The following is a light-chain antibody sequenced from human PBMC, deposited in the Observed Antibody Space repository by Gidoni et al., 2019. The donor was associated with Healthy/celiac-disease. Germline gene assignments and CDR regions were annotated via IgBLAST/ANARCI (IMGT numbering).Light chain of an antibody. J-gene: IGKJ1*01. CDR3: QQYGSSLWT. CDR2: GAS. CDR1: QSVSSSY. V-gene: IGKV3-20*01. Sequence: EIVLTQSPGTLSLSPGERATPSCRASQSVSSSYLAWYQQKPGQAPRLRIDGASSRATGIPDRFSGSGSGTDFTLTISRLEPEDFAVYYCQQYGSSLWTFGQXTKVEIK.